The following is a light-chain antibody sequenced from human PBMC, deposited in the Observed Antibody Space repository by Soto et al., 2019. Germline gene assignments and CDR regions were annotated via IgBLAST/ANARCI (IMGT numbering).Light chain of an antibody. CDR2: GAY. V-gene: IGKV3-15*01. CDR1: QSVSSN. Sequence: EIVMTQSPATLSVSPGERATLSCRASQSVSSNLAWYQQKPGQAPRLLIYGAYTRATGIPARFSGSGSGTAFTLTISSLQSEDFAVYYCQQYNNWPPTWTFGQGTKVEIK. CDR3: QQYNNWPPTWT. J-gene: IGKJ1*01.